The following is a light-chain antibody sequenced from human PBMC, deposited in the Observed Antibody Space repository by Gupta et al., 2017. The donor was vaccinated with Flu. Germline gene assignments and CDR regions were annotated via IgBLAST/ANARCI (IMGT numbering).Light chain of an antibody. Sequence: QSALTPPRSVSGSPGQSVTISCTGTSSDVGGYNYVSWDQQHPGKAPKLMIYDVSKRPSGVPDRFSGSKSGNTASLTISGLQAEDEADYYCCSYAGSYPVVFGGGTKLTVL. CDR2: DVS. CDR3: CSYAGSYPVV. V-gene: IGLV2-11*01. J-gene: IGLJ2*01. CDR1: SSDVGGYNY.